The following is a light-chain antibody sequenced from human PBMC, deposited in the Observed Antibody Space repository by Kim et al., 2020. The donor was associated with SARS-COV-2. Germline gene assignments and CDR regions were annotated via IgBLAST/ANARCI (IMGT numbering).Light chain of an antibody. Sequence: GQSITISCTGTSSDVGAYKYVSWYQQHPGKAPELMIFDVSERPSGISNRFSGSKSGNTASLTISGLQAEDEADYYFSSYARSSSYVFGTGTKVTVL. V-gene: IGLV2-14*04. CDR1: SSDVGAYKY. J-gene: IGLJ1*01. CDR3: SSYARSSSYV. CDR2: DVS.